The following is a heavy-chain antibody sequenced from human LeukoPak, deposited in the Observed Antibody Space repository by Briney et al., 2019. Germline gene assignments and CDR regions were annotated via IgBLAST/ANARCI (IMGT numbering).Heavy chain of an antibody. CDR1: GGSISSSSYY. Sequence: SETLSLTCTVSGGSISSSSYYWVWIRQSPGKGLEWIGPIYYSGNTYYHPSLKSRVTISVDTSKNQFSLHLSSVTAADTAVYYCARSDSSSSLVLGSYYGMDVWGQGTTVTVSS. V-gene: IGHV4-39*01. CDR3: ARSDSSSSLVLGSYYGMDV. D-gene: IGHD6-6*01. J-gene: IGHJ6*02. CDR2: IYYSGNT.